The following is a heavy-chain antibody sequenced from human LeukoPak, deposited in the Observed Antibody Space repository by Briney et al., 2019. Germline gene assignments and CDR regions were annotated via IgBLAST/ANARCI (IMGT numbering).Heavy chain of an antibody. D-gene: IGHD3-10*01. CDR2: IYYSGST. J-gene: IGHJ4*02. CDR1: GGSISSGDYY. Sequence: SETLSLTCTVSGGSISSGDYYWSWIRQPPGKGLEWIGYIYYSGSTYYNPSLKSRVTISVDTSKNQFSLKLRSVTAADTAVYYCARGVSTYYYGSGSYYTVDNWGQGTLVTVSS. V-gene: IGHV4-30-4*02. CDR3: ARGVSTYYYGSGSYYTVDN.